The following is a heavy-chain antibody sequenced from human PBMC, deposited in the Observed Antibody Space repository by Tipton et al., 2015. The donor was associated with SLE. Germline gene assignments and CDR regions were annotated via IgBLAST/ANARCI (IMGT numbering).Heavy chain of an antibody. J-gene: IGHJ6*03. CDR1: GGSISSSTYY. V-gene: IGHV4-39*07. D-gene: IGHD6-6*01. Sequence: LRLSCTVSGGSISSSTYYWGWIRQPPGKGLEWIGNIYYSGSTYYNPSLKSRVTISVDTSKNQFSLKLSSVTAADTAVYYCARGRYSSSSVYYYYYMDVWGKGTTVTVSS. CDR3: ARGRYSSSSVYYYYYMDV. CDR2: IYYSGST.